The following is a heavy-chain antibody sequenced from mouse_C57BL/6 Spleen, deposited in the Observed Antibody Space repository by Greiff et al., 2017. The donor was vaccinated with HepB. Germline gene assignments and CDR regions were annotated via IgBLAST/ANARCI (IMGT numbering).Heavy chain of an antibody. V-gene: IGHV1-81*01. CDR2: IYPRSGNT. D-gene: IGHD2-5*01. CDR1: GYTFTSYG. Sequence: VQLQESGAELARPGASVKLSCKASGYTFTSYGISWVKQRTGQGLEWIGEIYPRSGNTYYNEKFKGKATLTADKSSSTAYMELRSLTSEDSAVYFCTRKTAPYYSNWYFDVWGTGTTVTVSS. CDR3: TRKTAPYYSNWYFDV. J-gene: IGHJ1*03.